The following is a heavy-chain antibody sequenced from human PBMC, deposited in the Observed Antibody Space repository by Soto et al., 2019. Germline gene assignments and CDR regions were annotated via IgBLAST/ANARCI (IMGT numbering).Heavy chain of an antibody. CDR2: ISAYNGNT. V-gene: IGHV1-18*01. CDR1: GYTFTSYG. CDR3: ARVFRGGNYYDSSPQVREHPTDYVDWFDP. D-gene: IGHD3-22*01. Sequence: GASVKVSCKASGYTFTSYGISWVRQAPGQGLEWMGWISAYNGNTNYAQKLQGRVTMTTDTSTSTAYMELRSLRSDDTAVYYCARVFRGGNYYDSSPQVREHPTDYVDWFDPWGQGTLVTVSS. J-gene: IGHJ5*02.